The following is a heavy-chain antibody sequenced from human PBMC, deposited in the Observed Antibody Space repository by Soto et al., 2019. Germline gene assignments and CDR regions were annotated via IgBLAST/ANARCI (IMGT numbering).Heavy chain of an antibody. CDR3: ASRRGFCSSTSCSDYYYYGMDV. J-gene: IGHJ6*02. D-gene: IGHD2-2*01. Sequence: GASVKVSCKASGGTFSSYAISWVRQAPGQGLEWMGGIIPIFGTANYAQKFQGRVTITADESTSTAYMELSSLRSEDTAVYYCASRRGFCSSTSCSDYYYYGMDVWGQVTTVTVS. CDR1: GGTFSSYA. V-gene: IGHV1-69*13. CDR2: IIPIFGTA.